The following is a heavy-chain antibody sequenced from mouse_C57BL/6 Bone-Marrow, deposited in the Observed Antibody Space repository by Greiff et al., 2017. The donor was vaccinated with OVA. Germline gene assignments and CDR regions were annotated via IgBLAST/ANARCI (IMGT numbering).Heavy chain of an antibody. J-gene: IGHJ2*01. CDR1: GYTFTNYW. Sequence: VQLVESGAELVRPGTSVKMSCKASGYTFTNYWIGWAKQRPGHGLEWIGDIYPGGGYTNYNEKFKGKATLTADKSSSTAYMQFSSLTSEDSAIYYCARNSLYYFDYWGQGTTLTVSS. V-gene: IGHV1-63*01. CDR3: ARNSLYYFDY. CDR2: IYPGGGYT.